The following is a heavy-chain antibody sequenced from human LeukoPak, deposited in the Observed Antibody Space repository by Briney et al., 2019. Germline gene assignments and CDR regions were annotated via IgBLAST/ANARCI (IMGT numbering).Heavy chain of an antibody. D-gene: IGHD3-3*01. CDR2: IVPIFGSA. CDR1: GGNFSNSA. V-gene: IGHV1-69*05. J-gene: IGHJ4*02. CDR3: ARGLSNYEVADY. Sequence: GASVKVSCKASGGNFSNSAFSWVRQAPGQGLEWMGGIVPIFGSANYAQKFQGRVTITTEESTSTVYMELSRLRSEDTAVYYCARGLSNYEVADYWGQGTLVTVSS.